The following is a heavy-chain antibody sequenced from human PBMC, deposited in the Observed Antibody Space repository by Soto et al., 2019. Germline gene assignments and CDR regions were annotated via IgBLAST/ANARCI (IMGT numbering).Heavy chain of an antibody. J-gene: IGHJ4*02. D-gene: IGHD6-19*01. Sequence: PGESLKISCKGSGYSFTNYWISLVRQMHGKGLEWMGRIDPSDSYTNYSPSFQGHVTISADKSISTAYLQWSSLKASDTAMYYCARLDSSGWFLFDYWGQGTLVTVSS. CDR3: ARLDSSGWFLFDY. CDR2: IDPSDSYT. CDR1: GYSFTNYW. V-gene: IGHV5-10-1*01.